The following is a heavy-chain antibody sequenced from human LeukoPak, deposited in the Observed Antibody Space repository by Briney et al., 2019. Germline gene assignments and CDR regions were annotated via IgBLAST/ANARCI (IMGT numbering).Heavy chain of an antibody. V-gene: IGHV4-34*01. CDR1: GGSFSGYY. Sequence: PSETLSLTCAVYGGSFSGYYWSWIRQPPGKGLEWIGEINHSGSTNYNPSLKSRVTISVDTSKNQFSLKLSSVTAADTAVYYCARGGVYYDSSGYYTWGQGTLVTVSS. CDR3: ARGGVYYDSSGYYT. D-gene: IGHD3-22*01. J-gene: IGHJ4*02. CDR2: INHSGST.